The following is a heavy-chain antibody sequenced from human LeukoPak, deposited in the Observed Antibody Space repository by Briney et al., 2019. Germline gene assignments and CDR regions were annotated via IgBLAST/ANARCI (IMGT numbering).Heavy chain of an antibody. CDR1: GFTFSSYA. V-gene: IGHV3-30*04. J-gene: IGHJ6*02. D-gene: IGHD3-16*02. CDR2: ISYDGSNK. Sequence: GRSLRLPCAASGFTFSSYAMHWVRQAPGKGLEWVAVISYDGSNKYYADSVKGRFTISRDNSKNTLYLQMNSLRAEDTAVYYCARGPNYDYVWGSYRGPYYYYYGMDVWGQGTTVTVSS. CDR3: ARGPNYDYVWGSYRGPYYYYYGMDV.